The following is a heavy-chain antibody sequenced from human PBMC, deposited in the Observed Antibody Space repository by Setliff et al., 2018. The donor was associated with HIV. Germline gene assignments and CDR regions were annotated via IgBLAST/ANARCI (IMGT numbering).Heavy chain of an antibody. Sequence: QPGGSLRLSCEGSGFTFGSYTMSWVRQAPGKGLEWLSVIYSGSGSTKYADSVKGRFTVSRDNSKNMLYLQMTRLSVEDTATYHCAKETPMGLDWSSPDPRNYNAYYYMDVWGEGTTVTV. CDR3: AKETPMGLDWSSPDPRNYNAYYYMDV. J-gene: IGHJ6*03. CDR2: IYSGSGST. D-gene: IGHD1-1*01. V-gene: IGHV3-23*03. CDR1: GFTFGSYT.